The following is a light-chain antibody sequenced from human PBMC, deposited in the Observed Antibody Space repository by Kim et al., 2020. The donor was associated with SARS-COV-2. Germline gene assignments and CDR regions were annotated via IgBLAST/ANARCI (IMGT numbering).Light chain of an antibody. Sequence: ELTQPPSASGTPGQRVTISCSGSSSNIGSNYVYWYQQLPGTAPKLLIYRNNQRPSGVPDRFSGSKSGTSASLAISGLRSEDEADYYCATLDDSHVVFG. CDR3: ATLDDSHVV. J-gene: IGLJ2*01. V-gene: IGLV1-47*01. CDR1: SSNIGSNY. CDR2: RNN.